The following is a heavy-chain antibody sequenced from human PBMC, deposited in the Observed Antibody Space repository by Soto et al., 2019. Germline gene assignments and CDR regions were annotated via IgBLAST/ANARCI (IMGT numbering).Heavy chain of an antibody. CDR3: ARSPPRPTLYYFDY. V-gene: IGHV4-31*03. Sequence: PSETLSLTCTVSGGSISSGGYYWSWIRQHPWKGLEWIGYIYYSGSTYYNPSLKSRVTISVDTSKNQFSLKLSSVTAADTAVYYCARSPPRPTLYYFDYWGQGXLVTVSS. CDR2: IYYSGST. J-gene: IGHJ4*02. CDR1: GGSISSGGYY.